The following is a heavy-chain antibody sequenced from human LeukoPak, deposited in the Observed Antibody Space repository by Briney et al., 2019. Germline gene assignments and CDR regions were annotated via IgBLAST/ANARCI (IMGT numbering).Heavy chain of an antibody. V-gene: IGHV3-30*18. CDR1: GFTLSSYG. CDR3: AKDYVGSIWCNWLDP. J-gene: IGHJ5*02. D-gene: IGHD6-13*01. CDR2: MSYDGNGE. Sequence: GGSLRLSCVASGFTLSSYGMHWVRQAPGKGLEWVAMMSYDGNGEYYVDSVKGRFTISRDTSKNTLYLQMNSLRAEDTAIYYCAKDYVGSIWCNWLDPWGQGTLVTVSS.